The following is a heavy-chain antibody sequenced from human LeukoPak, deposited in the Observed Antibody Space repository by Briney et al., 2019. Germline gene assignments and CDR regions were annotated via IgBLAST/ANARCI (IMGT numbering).Heavy chain of an antibody. Sequence: GASVKVSCKASGYTFTGYYMHWVRQAPGQGLEWMGWINPNSGGTNYAQKFQGRVTMTRDTSISTAYMELSRLRSDGTAVYYCARVNYYDSSGSDEAYFDYWGQGTLVTVSS. D-gene: IGHD3-22*01. V-gene: IGHV1-2*02. J-gene: IGHJ4*02. CDR3: ARVNYYDSSGSDEAYFDY. CDR2: INPNSGGT. CDR1: GYTFTGYY.